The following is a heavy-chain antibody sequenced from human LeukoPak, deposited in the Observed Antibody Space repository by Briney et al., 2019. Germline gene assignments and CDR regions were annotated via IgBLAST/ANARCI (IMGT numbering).Heavy chain of an antibody. CDR2: INPNSGGT. CDR3: ASLTLHHNWFDP. V-gene: IGHV1-2*02. Sequence: ASVKVSCKASGYTFTGYYMHWVRQAPGRGLEWMGWINPNSGGTNYAQKFQGRVTMTRDTSISTAYMELSRLRSDDTAVYYCASLTLHHNWFDPWGQGTLVTVSS. D-gene: IGHD2-21*01. J-gene: IGHJ5*02. CDR1: GYTFTGYY.